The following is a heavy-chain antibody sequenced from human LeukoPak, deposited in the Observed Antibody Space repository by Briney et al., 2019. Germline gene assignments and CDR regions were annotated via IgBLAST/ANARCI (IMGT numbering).Heavy chain of an antibody. CDR1: GGTFSSYA. Sequence: ASVKVSCKASGGTFSSYAISWVRQAPGQGLEWMGGIIPILGTANYAQKFQGRVTITADESTSTAYMELSSLRSEDTAVYYCARGLWFGELLTYYYYMDVWGKGTTVTVSS. D-gene: IGHD3-10*01. V-gene: IGHV1-69*13. CDR2: IIPILGTA. CDR3: ARGLWFGELLTYYYYMDV. J-gene: IGHJ6*03.